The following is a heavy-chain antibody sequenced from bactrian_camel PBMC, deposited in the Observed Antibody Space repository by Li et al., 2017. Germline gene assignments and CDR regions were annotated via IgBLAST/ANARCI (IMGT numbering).Heavy chain of an antibody. J-gene: IGHJ4*01. D-gene: IGHD3*01. CDR3: VTDREPYTASGLYEYNY. CDR2: VDGGFST. V-gene: IGHV3S25*01. Sequence: QLVESGGGLVQPGGSLRLSCAASGFTFSDYWMYWVRQAPRKGLEWVSTVDGGFSTYYIESVRGRFAISRDNAKNTVYLQMTSLKPEDTAVYYCVTDREPYTASGLYEYNYWGQGTQVTVS. CDR1: GFTFSDYW.